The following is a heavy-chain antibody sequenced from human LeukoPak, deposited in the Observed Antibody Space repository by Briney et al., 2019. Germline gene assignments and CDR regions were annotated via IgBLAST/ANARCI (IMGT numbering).Heavy chain of an antibody. V-gene: IGHV3-23*01. D-gene: IGHD3-10*01. CDR3: AKTWFGELLYGPWDYYYMDV. Sequence: GGSLRLSCAASGFTFSSYGMSWVRQAPGKGLEWVSAISGSGGSTYYADSVKGRFTISRDNSKNTLYLQMNSLRAEDTAVYYCAKTWFGELLYGPWDYYYMDVWGKGTTVTISS. CDR2: ISGSGGST. J-gene: IGHJ6*03. CDR1: GFTFSSYG.